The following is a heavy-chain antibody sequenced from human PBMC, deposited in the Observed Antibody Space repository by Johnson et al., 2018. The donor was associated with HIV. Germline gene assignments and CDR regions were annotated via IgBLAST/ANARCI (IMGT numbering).Heavy chain of an antibody. Sequence: VQLVESGGGLVQPGGSLRLSCAASGFTFSIYDMHWVRQTTGKGLEWVSAIGVTSDTYYPGSVKGRFTISRDNAKKSLYLQMNSLRAGDTAVYYCARDQGARGSYFLFGVRYAFDIWGQGTMVTVSS. D-gene: IGHD1-26*01. CDR1: GFTFSIYD. CDR2: IGVTSDT. CDR3: ARDQGARGSYFLFGVRYAFDI. V-gene: IGHV3-13*01. J-gene: IGHJ3*02.